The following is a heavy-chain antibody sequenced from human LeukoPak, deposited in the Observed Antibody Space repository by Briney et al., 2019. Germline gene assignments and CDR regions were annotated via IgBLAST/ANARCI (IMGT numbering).Heavy chain of an antibody. J-gene: IGHJ3*02. CDR2: INPNSGGT. D-gene: IGHD1-26*01. CDR3: ARGEYSGRFDAFDI. V-gene: IGHV1-2*02. CDR1: GYTFTGYY. Sequence: ASVKVSCKASGYTFTGYYMHWVRQAPGQGLEWMGWINPNSGGTNYAQKFQGRVTMTRDTSISTAYMELSRLRSDDTAVYYCARGEYSGRFDAFDIWGQGTMVTVSS.